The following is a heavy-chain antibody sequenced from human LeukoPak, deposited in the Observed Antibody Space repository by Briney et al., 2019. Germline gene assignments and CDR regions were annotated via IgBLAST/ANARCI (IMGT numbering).Heavy chain of an antibody. Sequence: GASVKVSCKASGYTFTSYGISWVRQAPGQGLEWMGWISAYNGNTNYAQKLQGRVTMTTDTSTSTAYMELRSLRSDDTAVYYCARDTYDSGEDDAFDIWGQGTMVTVSS. CDR3: ARDTYDSGEDDAFDI. J-gene: IGHJ3*02. V-gene: IGHV1-18*01. CDR2: ISAYNGNT. D-gene: IGHD3-22*01. CDR1: GYTFTSYG.